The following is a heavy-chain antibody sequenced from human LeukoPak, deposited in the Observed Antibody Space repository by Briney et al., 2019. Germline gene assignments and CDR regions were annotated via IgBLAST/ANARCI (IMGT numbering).Heavy chain of an antibody. J-gene: IGHJ5*02. CDR1: GFTFSSYA. CDR2: ISGSGGST. CDR3: VKGPIVETTNWFDP. D-gene: IGHD1-26*01. V-gene: IGHV3-23*01. Sequence: QTGGSLRLSCAASGFTFSSYAMSWVRQAPGKGLEWVSAISGSGGSTYHADLVKGRFTISRDSSNNTLYLQMNSLRAEDTAVYYYVKGPIVETTNWFDPWGQGTLVIVSS.